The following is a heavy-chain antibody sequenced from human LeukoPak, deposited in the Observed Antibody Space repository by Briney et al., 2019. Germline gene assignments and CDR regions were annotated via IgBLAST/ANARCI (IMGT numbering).Heavy chain of an antibody. CDR3: AKGRGSATYYDILTDYTLYYGMDV. CDR2: ISGSGGST. J-gene: IGHJ6*02. D-gene: IGHD3-9*01. Sequence: GGSLRLSCAASGFTFSSYAMSWVRQAPGKGLEWVSAISGSGGSTYHADSVKGRFTISRDNSKNTLYLQMNRLRAKDTAIYYCAKGRGSATYYDILTDYTLYYGMDVWGQGTTVTVSS. CDR1: GFTFSSYA. V-gene: IGHV3-23*01.